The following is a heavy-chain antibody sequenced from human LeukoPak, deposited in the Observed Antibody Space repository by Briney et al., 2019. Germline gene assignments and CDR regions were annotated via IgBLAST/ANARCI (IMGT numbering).Heavy chain of an antibody. D-gene: IGHD6-19*01. J-gene: IGHJ4*02. V-gene: IGHV4-39*07. Sequence: PSETLSLTCTVSGGSISSSSYYWGWIRQPPGKGLEWIGSIYYSGSTYYNPSLKSRVTISVDTSKNQFSLKLSSVTAADTAVYYCAREVAGKEVDYWGQGTLVTVSS. CDR1: GGSISSSSYY. CDR2: IYYSGST. CDR3: AREVAGKEVDY.